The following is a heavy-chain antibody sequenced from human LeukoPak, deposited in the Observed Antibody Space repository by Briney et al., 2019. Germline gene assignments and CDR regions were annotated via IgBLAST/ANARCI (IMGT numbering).Heavy chain of an antibody. D-gene: IGHD6-19*01. CDR2: ISDSGDTP. CDR1: GFTFSSYA. J-gene: IGHJ4*02. Sequence: GGSLRLSCTASGFTFSSYAMSWVRPAPGKGLEWLSSISDSGDTPYYEDSVKGRFIIFRDSSKNTLYLQMNSLRVEDTAVYYCATRAVAAPYWGQGTLVTVSS. V-gene: IGHV3-23*01. CDR3: ATRAVAAPY.